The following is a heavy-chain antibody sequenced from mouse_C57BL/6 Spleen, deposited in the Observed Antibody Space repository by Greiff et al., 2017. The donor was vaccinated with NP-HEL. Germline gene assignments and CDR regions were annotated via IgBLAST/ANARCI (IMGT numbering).Heavy chain of an antibody. CDR2: ISDGGSYT. CDR3: ARESDLFAY. Sequence: EVMLVESGGGLVKPGGSLKLSCAASGFTFSSYAMSWVRQTPEKRLEWVATISDGGSYTYYPDNVKGRFTISRDNAKNNLYLQMSHLKSEDTAMYYCARESDLFAYWGQGTLVTVSA. CDR1: GFTFSSYA. V-gene: IGHV5-4*01. J-gene: IGHJ3*01.